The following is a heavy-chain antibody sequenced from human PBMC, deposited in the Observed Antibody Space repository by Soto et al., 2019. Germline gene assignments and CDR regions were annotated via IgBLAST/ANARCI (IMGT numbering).Heavy chain of an antibody. CDR1: GFTFSSYW. V-gene: IGHV3-74*01. Sequence: GGSLRLSCAASGFTFSSYWMHWVRQAPGKGLVWVSRINSDGSSTSYADSVKGRFTIYRDNAKNTLYLQMNSLRDEDTAVYYCRCYYYDSSGSLGIYDYYYYYMDVWGKGTTVTVSS. CDR3: RCYYYDSSGSLGIYDYYYYYMDV. D-gene: IGHD3-22*01. J-gene: IGHJ6*03. CDR2: INSDGSST.